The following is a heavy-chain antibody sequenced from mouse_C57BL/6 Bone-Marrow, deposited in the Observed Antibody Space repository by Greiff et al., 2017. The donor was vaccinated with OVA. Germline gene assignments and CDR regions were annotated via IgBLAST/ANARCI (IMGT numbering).Heavy chain of an antibody. Sequence: DVKLVESGGGLVKPGGSLKLSCAASGFTFSSYAMSWVRQTPEKRLEWVATISDGGSYTYYPDNVKGRFTISRDNAKNNLYLQMSHLKSEETAMYYCARSSYYGYDWYFDVWGTGTTVTVSS. CDR2: ISDGGSYT. J-gene: IGHJ1*03. D-gene: IGHD2-2*01. V-gene: IGHV5-4*03. CDR1: GFTFSSYA. CDR3: ARSSYYGYDWYFDV.